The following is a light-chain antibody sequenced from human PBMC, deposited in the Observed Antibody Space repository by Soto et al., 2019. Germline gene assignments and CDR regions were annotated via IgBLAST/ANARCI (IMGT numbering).Light chain of an antibody. V-gene: IGKV1-9*01. Sequence: DIQLTQSPSFLSASVGDRVTITCRASQGISSYLAWYQQKPGKAPKLLIYAASTLQSGVPSRFSGSGSWTEFTLTNTSLQPEDFATYYCQQLNSYPLTLGPGTNVDI. CDR3: QQLNSYPLT. CDR2: AAS. CDR1: QGISSY. J-gene: IGKJ3*01.